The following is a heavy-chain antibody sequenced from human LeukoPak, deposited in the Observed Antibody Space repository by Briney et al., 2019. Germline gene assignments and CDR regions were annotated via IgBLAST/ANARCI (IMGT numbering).Heavy chain of an antibody. CDR2: INPNSGGT. CDR1: GYTFTGYY. V-gene: IGHV1-2*02. Sequence: ASVKVSCKTSGYTFTGYYMHRVRQTPGQGLEWMGWINPNSGGTNYAQKFQGRVTMTRDTSITTAYMELSRLKSDDTAVYYCARVYSIRSFDQWGQGTLVTVSS. CDR3: ARVYSIRSFDQ. D-gene: IGHD2-15*01. J-gene: IGHJ4*02.